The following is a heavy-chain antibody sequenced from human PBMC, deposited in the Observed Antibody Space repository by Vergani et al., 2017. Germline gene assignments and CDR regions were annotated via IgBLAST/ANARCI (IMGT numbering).Heavy chain of an antibody. D-gene: IGHD3-10*01. V-gene: IGHV4-4*07. CDR3: ARVGKWYGISYCYFDL. J-gene: IGHJ2*01. Sequence: QVQLQESGPGLVKPSETLSLTCTVSGGSISSYYWSWIRQPAGKGLEWIGRIYTSGSTNYNPSLKSRVTMSVDTSKNQFSLKLSSVTAADTAVYYCARVGKWYGISYCYFDLWGHGTLVTVSS. CDR1: GGSISSYY. CDR2: IYTSGST.